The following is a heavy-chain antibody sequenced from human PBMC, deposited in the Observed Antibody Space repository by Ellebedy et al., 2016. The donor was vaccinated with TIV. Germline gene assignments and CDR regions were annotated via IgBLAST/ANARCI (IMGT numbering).Heavy chain of an antibody. CDR1: GFTFSSYW. CDR3: ARDVSYSSYDY. V-gene: IGHV3-53*01. CDR2: IGDAT. J-gene: IGHJ4*02. D-gene: IGHD4-11*01. Sequence: GESLKISXAASGFTFSSYWIHWVRQAPGKGLEWVSSIGDATFYADSVKGRFTISRDNSKNMLYLQMNGLRAEDTALYYCARDVSYSSYDYWGQGTLVTVSS.